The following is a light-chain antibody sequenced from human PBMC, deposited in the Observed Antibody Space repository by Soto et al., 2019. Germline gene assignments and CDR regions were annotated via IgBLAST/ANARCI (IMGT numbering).Light chain of an antibody. CDR2: GAS. Sequence: EIVMTQSPDTLSGSVGERATLTCRASQSVRSNLAWYQQKPAQAPRLLIYGASTRATGIPARFSGSGSGTECTLTISSLEPEDLAVYYCQQPGNWPLAFGQGTKVDIK. J-gene: IGKJ1*01. CDR1: QSVRSN. CDR3: QQPGNWPLA. V-gene: IGKV3-15*01.